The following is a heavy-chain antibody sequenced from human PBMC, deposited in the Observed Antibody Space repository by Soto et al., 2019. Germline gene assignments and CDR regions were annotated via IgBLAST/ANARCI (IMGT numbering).Heavy chain of an antibody. V-gene: IGHV4-34*01. CDR3: ALRYFDWSLPPNYFDY. CDR1: GGSFSGYY. Sequence: SETLSLTCAVYGGSFSGYYWSWIRQPPGKGLEWIGEINHSGSTNYNPSLKSRVTISVDTSKNQFSLKLSSVTAADTAVYYCALRYFDWSLPPNYFDYWGQGTLVTVSS. CDR2: INHSGST. J-gene: IGHJ4*02. D-gene: IGHD3-9*01.